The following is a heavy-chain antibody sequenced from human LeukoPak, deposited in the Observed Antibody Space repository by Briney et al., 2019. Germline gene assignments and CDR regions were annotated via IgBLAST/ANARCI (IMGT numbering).Heavy chain of an antibody. CDR2: TYYRSKWYN. Sequence: SQTLSLTCAISGDSVSSNTVAWNWIRQSPSRGLEWLGRTYYRSKWYNDYAESVKSRITINPDTSKNQFSLQLNSVTPEDTAVYYCARKICCGNAAPFDYWGQGTLVTVSS. J-gene: IGHJ4*02. CDR1: GDSVSSNTVA. V-gene: IGHV6-1*01. D-gene: IGHD4-23*01. CDR3: ARKICCGNAAPFDY.